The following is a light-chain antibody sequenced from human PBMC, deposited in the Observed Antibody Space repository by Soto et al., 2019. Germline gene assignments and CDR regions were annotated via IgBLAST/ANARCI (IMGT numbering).Light chain of an antibody. J-gene: IGKJ1*01. V-gene: IGKV4-1*01. CDR1: QSILYSSKNKNY. Sequence: DIAMTQSPDSLAVSLGERATINCKSSQSILYSSKNKNYLAWYQQKPGQPPKLLIYWTSTRDSGVPGRFSGSGSGTDFTLTISSLQAEDVAVYYCQQYYSAPCTFGQGTKVEIK. CDR2: WTS. CDR3: QQYYSAPCT.